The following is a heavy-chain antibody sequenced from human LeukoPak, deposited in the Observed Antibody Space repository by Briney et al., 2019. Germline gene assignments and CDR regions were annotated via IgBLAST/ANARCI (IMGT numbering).Heavy chain of an antibody. D-gene: IGHD3-22*01. J-gene: IGHJ4*02. CDR3: ARGNYYGSSGYYYVHY. CDR2: ISDGSNYI. Sequence: GGSLRLSCAASVFTFSTYIMHWFRQAPGKGLEWVSSISDGSNYIYYADSLRGRFTISRDNAKNSLYLQINSLRVEDTAVYYCARGNYYGSSGYYYVHYWGQGTLVTVSS. CDR1: VFTFSTYI. V-gene: IGHV3-21*01.